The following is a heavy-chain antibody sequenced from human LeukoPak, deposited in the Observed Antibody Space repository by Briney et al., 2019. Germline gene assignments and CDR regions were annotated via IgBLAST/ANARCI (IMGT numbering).Heavy chain of an antibody. CDR2: IHRDDKT. D-gene: IGHD2-2*01. Sequence: GGSLRLSCAASGFTVSSSFIYWVRRAPGKGLEWVSFIHRDDKTYYADSVKGRFTMSRDSSKNTLYLQMNSLGADDTAVYYCAREVISTPSYSDYWGQGIQVTVSS. J-gene: IGHJ4*02. CDR1: GFTVSSSF. CDR3: AREVISTPSYSDY. V-gene: IGHV3-53*01.